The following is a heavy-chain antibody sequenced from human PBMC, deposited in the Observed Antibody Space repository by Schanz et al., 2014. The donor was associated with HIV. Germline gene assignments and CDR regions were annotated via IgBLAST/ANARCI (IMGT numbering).Heavy chain of an antibody. Sequence: QVQLVESGGGVVQPGRSLRVSCVASGFTFSTYAMHWARQAPGKGLEWVAVIWYDGTNKYYADSVKGRFTISRDNSKNTLYLEMISLRDEDTAVYYCAKEGKPVVVDGPRHWGQGVLVTVSS. CDR1: GFTFSTYA. J-gene: IGHJ4*02. CDR3: AKEGKPVVVDGPRH. CDR2: IWYDGTNK. V-gene: IGHV3-33*06. D-gene: IGHD2-15*01.